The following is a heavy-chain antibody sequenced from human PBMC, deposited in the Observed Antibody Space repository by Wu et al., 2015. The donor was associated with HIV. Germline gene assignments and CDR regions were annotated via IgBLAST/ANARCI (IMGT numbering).Heavy chain of an antibody. Sequence: QVQLVQSGAEVKKPGSSVKVSCKASGGTFSSYAISWVRQAPGQGLEWMGRIIPIFGTANYAQKFQGRVTITRDMSTSTAYMELSSLRSEDTAVYYCAADFPYDYGALGDFDYWGQGTLVTVSS. D-gene: IGHD4-17*01. V-gene: IGHV1-69*05. J-gene: IGHJ4*02. CDR3: AADFPYDYGALGDFDY. CDR2: IIPIFGTA. CDR1: GGTFSSYA.